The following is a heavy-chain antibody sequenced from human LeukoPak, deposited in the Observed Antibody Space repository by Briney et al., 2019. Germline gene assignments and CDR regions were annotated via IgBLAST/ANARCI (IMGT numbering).Heavy chain of an antibody. CDR3: AKDMDFWSGSDY. D-gene: IGHD3-3*01. CDR2: ISWNSGNK. Sequence: GGSLRLSCAASGFIFNDYAMHWVRQPPGKGLEWVSTISWNSGNKLYTDSVKGRFTISRDNAENSLYLQMNSLRPEDTALYYCAKDMDFWSGSDYWGQGTLVTVSS. V-gene: IGHV3-9*01. CDR1: GFIFNDYA. J-gene: IGHJ4*02.